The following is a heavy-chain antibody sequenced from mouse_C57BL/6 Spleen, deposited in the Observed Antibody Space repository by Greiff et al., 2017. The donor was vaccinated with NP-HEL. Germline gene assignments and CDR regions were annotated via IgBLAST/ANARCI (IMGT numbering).Heavy chain of an antibody. J-gene: IGHJ2*01. CDR3: ARYDYGSSPDY. Sequence: QVQLKQPGAELVKPGASVKLSCKASGYTFTSYWMQWVKQRPGQGLEWIGEIDPSDSYTNYNQKFKGKATLTVDTSSSTAYMQLSSLTSEDSAVYYCARYDYGSSPDYWGQGTTLTVSS. V-gene: IGHV1-50*01. D-gene: IGHD1-1*01. CDR1: GYTFTSYW. CDR2: IDPSDSYT.